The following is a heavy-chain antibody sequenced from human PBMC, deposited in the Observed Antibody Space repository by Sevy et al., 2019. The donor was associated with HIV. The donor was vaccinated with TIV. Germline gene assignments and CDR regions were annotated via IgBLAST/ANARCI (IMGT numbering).Heavy chain of an antibody. CDR3: LKAPTMVRGVIIHGRSQDFDY. CDR1: GFTFSSYA. J-gene: IGHJ4*02. D-gene: IGHD3-10*01. CDR2: ISSNGGST. V-gene: IGHV3-64D*06. Sequence: GGSLRLSCSASGFTFSSYAMHWVRQAPGKGLEYVSAISSNGGSTYYADSVKGRFTISRDNSKNTLYLQMSSLRAEDTAVYYCLKAPTMVRGVIIHGRSQDFDYWGQGTLVTVSS.